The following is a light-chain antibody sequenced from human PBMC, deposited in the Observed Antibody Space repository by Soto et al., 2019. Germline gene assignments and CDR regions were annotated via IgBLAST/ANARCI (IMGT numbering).Light chain of an antibody. V-gene: IGLV2-14*01. CDR2: DVS. CDR1: SSDVGGYNY. J-gene: IGLJ1*01. Sequence: QSVLTQPASVSGSPGQSITISCTGTSSDVGGYNYVSWYQQHPGKAPKLMIYDVSNRPSGVSNRFSGSKSGNTASLTISGLQAEDDVYYYCGSCNSSSTLYVLGTGTKATVL. CDR3: GSCNSSSTLYV.